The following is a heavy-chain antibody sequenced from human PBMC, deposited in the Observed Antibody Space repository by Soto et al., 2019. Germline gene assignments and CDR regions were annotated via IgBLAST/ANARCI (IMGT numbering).Heavy chain of an antibody. V-gene: IGHV3-9*01. CDR1: GFTFDKYA. J-gene: IGHJ6*02. CDR3: AKDIGTAYYYYGMDV. Sequence: PGGALRLSFAASGFTFDKYAMHWVRQAPRKGLEWVSGISWNSGSIAYADSVKGRFTISRDNAKNSLYLQMNSLRAEDTALYYCAKDIGTAYYYYGMDVWGQGTTVTVSS. D-gene: IGHD1-1*01. CDR2: ISWNSGSI.